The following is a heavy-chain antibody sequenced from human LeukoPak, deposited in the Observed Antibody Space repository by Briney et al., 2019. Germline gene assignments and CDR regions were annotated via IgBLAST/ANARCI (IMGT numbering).Heavy chain of an antibody. Sequence: GGSLRLSCAASEITFSSYDMHWVRQAPGKGLEWVTFIRYDGSNKYYADSVKGRFTISRDNSKNTLYLQMNSLRAEDAAVYYCAKDLHPFGGYRPIDYWGQGTLVTVSS. CDR2: IRYDGSNK. D-gene: IGHD3-22*01. J-gene: IGHJ4*02. V-gene: IGHV3-30*02. CDR1: EITFSSYD. CDR3: AKDLHPFGGYRPIDY.